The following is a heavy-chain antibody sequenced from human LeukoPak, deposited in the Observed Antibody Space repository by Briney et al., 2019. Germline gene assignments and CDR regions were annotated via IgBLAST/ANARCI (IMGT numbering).Heavy chain of an antibody. Sequence: PSETLSLTCAVSGVSFNNYYWAWVRQPPGKGLEWLGSIFYSGSTYYNPSLKSRVTISVDTSKNQFSLNLYSVTAADTATYYCARRGITYAYWGQGTLVTVSS. D-gene: IGHD2-2*01. CDR1: GVSFNNYY. J-gene: IGHJ4*02. CDR3: ARRGITYAY. V-gene: IGHV4-39*01. CDR2: IFYSGST.